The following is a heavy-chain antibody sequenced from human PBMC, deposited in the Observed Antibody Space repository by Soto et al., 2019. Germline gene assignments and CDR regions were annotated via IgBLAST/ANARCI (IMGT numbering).Heavy chain of an antibody. CDR3: TQWDGYADV. D-gene: IGHD1-26*01. V-gene: IGHV3-23*01. Sequence: EVLLLESGGGLVQPGGSLRLSCAASGFTSGTTWVRQTPGRGLEWVSGISASSGKIFYAESVRDRFTISKDNSKNTLYLQMDSLRDDDTAIYFCTQWDGYADVWGQGTTVIVSS. CDR1: GFTSGT. J-gene: IGHJ6*02. CDR2: ISASSGKI.